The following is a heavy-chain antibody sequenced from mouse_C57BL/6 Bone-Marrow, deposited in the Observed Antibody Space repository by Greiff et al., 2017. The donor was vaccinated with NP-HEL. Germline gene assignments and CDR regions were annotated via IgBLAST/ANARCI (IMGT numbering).Heavy chain of an antibody. CDR3: ASYYSNSHYYAMDY. V-gene: IGHV5-17*01. CDR1: GFTFSDYG. D-gene: IGHD2-5*01. CDR2: ISSGSSTI. Sequence: DVKLVESGGGLVKPGGSLKLSCAASGFTFSDYGMHWVRQAPEKGLEWVAYISSGSSTIYYADTVKGRFTISRDNAKNTLFLQMTSLRSEDTAMYYCASYYSNSHYYAMDYWGQGTSVTVSS. J-gene: IGHJ4*01.